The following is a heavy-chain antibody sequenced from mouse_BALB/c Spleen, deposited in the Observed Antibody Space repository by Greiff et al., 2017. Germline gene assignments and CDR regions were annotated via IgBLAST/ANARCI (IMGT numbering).Heavy chain of an antibody. CDR2: IDPANGNT. J-gene: IGHJ4*01. Sequence: EVQRVESGAELVKPGASVKLSCTASGFNIKDTYMHWVKQRPEQGLEWIGRIDPANGNTKYDPKFQGKATITADTSSNTAYLQLSSLTSEDTAVYYCARGLLGRYYAMDYWGQGTSVTVSS. CDR1: GFNIKDTY. V-gene: IGHV14-3*02. D-gene: IGHD3-3*01. CDR3: ARGLLGRYYAMDY.